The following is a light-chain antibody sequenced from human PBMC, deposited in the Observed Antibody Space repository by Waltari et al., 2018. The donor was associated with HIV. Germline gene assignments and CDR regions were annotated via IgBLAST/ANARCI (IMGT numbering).Light chain of an antibody. Sequence: QSALTQPASVSGSPGPSLTISCPGTSSAVGGYTSVSWYQQHPGKAPKLMIYEVSNRPSGVSNRFSGSKSGNTASLTISGLQAEDEADYYCSSYTSSSTPYVFGTGTKVTVL. J-gene: IGLJ1*01. V-gene: IGLV2-14*01. CDR3: SSYTSSSTPYV. CDR2: EVS. CDR1: SSAVGGYTS.